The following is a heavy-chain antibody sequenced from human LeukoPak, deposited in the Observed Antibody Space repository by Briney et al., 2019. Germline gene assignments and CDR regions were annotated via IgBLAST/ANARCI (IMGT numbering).Heavy chain of an antibody. Sequence: PSETLSLTCTVFGDSFSSNYWSWIRQPPGKGLVWLGYIFHSGSTNYNPSLKSRVSISVDTSKNQFSLKMNSVTAADTAVYFCARHIRGAYYYFDYWGQGTLVTVSS. CDR1: GDSFSSNY. CDR2: IFHSGST. J-gene: IGHJ4*02. D-gene: IGHD3-10*01. V-gene: IGHV4-59*08. CDR3: ARHIRGAYYYFDY.